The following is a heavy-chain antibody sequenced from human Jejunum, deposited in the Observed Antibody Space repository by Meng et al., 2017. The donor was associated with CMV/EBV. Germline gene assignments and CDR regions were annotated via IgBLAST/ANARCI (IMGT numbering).Heavy chain of an antibody. Sequence: QMQLQESGPGLLKPAETLSLTCTASGEPISSGSHYWAWIRQSPGKRLEWIGSMLFSGIADYNPSLKSRVTISLDATQRQFSLRLTSVTAADTAVYFCARDLTNNWFYYWGQGTLVTVSS. CDR2: MLFSGIA. CDR1: GEPISSGSHY. J-gene: IGHJ4*02. D-gene: IGHD1-1*01. CDR3: ARDLTNNWFYY. V-gene: IGHV4-39*07.